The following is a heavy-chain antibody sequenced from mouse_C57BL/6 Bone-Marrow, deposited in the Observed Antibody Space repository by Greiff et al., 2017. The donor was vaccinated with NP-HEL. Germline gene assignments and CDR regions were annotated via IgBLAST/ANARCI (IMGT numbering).Heavy chain of an antibody. CDR2: IYPGDGDT. D-gene: IGHD1-1*01. Sequence: QVQLQQSGPELVKPGASVKISCKASGYAFSSSWMNWVKQRPGKGLEWIGRIYPGDGDTNYNGKFKGKATLTADKSSSTAYMQLSSLTSEDSAVYFCARCYYYGSSDYWGQGTTLTVSS. J-gene: IGHJ2*01. CDR1: GYAFSSSW. CDR3: ARCYYYGSSDY. V-gene: IGHV1-82*01.